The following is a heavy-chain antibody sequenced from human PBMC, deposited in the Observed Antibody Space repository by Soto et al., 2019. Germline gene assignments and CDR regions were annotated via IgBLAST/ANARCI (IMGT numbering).Heavy chain of an antibody. CDR1: GYSFTNYF. CDR3: ARDRRYCSGISCYNFLGPDY. D-gene: IGHD2-2*02. CDR2: INPSGGST. V-gene: IGHV1-46*01. Sequence: GASVKVSCKASGYSFTNYFMHWVRQAPGQGLEWLGMINPSGGSTSYAQKFQGRVTMTADTFTTTAYMEVTSLRSEDTAVYYCARDRRYCSGISCYNFLGPDYWGQGTLVTVSS. J-gene: IGHJ4*02.